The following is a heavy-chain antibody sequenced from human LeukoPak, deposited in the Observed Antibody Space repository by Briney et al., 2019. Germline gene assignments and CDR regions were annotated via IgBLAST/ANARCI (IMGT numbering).Heavy chain of an antibody. Sequence: SETLSLTCAVYGGSFSGYYWSWIRQPPGKGLEWIGEINHSGSTNYNPSLKSRVTISVDTSKNQFSLKLSSVTAADTAVYYCARARNYYYYYMDVWGKGTTVTVSS. CDR1: GGSFSGYY. J-gene: IGHJ6*03. V-gene: IGHV4-34*01. CDR3: ARARNYYYYYMDV. CDR2: INHSGST.